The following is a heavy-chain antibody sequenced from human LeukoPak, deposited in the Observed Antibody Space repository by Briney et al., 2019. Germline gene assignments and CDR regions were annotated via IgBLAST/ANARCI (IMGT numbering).Heavy chain of an antibody. D-gene: IGHD2-2*01. V-gene: IGHV1-69*05. CDR3: ARTYCSSTSCLDYAIDY. CDR1: GGTFSSYA. Sequence: SVKVSCKASGGTFSSYAISWVRQAPGQGLEWMGRIIPIFGTANYAQKFQGRVTVTTDESTSTAYMELSSLRSEDTAVYYCARTYCSSTSCLDYAIDYWGQGTLVTVSS. CDR2: IIPIFGTA. J-gene: IGHJ4*02.